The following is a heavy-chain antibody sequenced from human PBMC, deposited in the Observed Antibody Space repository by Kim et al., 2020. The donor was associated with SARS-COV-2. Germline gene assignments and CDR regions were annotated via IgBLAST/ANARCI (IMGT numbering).Heavy chain of an antibody. CDR1: GGSISSYY. Sequence: SETLSLTCTVSGGSISSYYWSWIRQPPGKGLEWIGYIYYSGSTNYNPSLKSRVTISVDTSKNQFSLKLSSVTAADTAVYYCARGGDMAWDYDSSGYYQGPHLFDYWGQGTLVTVSS. D-gene: IGHD3-22*01. V-gene: IGHV4-59*13. CDR2: IYYSGST. J-gene: IGHJ4*02. CDR3: ARGGDMAWDYDSSGYYQGPHLFDY.